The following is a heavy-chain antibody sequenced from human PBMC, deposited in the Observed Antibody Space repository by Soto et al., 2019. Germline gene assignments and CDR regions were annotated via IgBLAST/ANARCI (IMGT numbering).Heavy chain of an antibody. Sequence: QVQLVQYGAEVKKPGPSVKVSCKASGYTFTSYDINWVRQATGQGLEWMGWMNPNSGNTGYAQKFQGRVTMTRNTSISTAYMELSSLRSEDTAVYYCARRMDYCSSTSCFGRYNWFDPWGQGTLVTVSS. J-gene: IGHJ5*02. CDR1: GYTFTSYD. D-gene: IGHD2-2*01. CDR2: MNPNSGNT. CDR3: ARRMDYCSSTSCFGRYNWFDP. V-gene: IGHV1-8*01.